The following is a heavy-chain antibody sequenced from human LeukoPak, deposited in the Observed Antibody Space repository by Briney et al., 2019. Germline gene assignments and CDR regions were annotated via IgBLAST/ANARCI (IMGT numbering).Heavy chain of an antibody. V-gene: IGHV3-48*04. D-gene: IGHD2-21*02. CDR1: GFNFNSYT. J-gene: IGHJ4*02. CDR3: AKEVPDCGGDCSALVDH. CDR2: ISSTSSTI. Sequence: GGSLRLSCAASGFNFNSYTMNWVRQAPGKGLEWVSMISSTSSTIYYANSVKGRFTISRDNAKNLLYLQMNSLRADDTAVYFCAKEVPDCGGDCSALVDHWGQGTLVTVSS.